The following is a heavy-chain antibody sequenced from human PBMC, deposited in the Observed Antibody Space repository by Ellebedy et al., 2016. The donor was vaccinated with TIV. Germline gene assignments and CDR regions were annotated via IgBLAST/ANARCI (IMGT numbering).Heavy chain of an antibody. CDR2: ISYDGSIK. D-gene: IGHD5-12*01. CDR3: AKDPTTGYDRYYFDY. V-gene: IGHV3-30*18. CDR1: GFSFSNHG. Sequence: GESLKISXAASGFSFSNHGMHWVRQAPGKGLEWVSLISYDGSIKDYAESVKGRFTVPKDHSKKTMFLQMNSLRAEDTAVYYCAKDPTTGYDRYYFDYWGRGTLVTVSS. J-gene: IGHJ4*02.